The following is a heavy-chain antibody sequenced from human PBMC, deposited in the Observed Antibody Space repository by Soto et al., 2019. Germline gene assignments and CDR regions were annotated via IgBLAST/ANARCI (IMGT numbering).Heavy chain of an antibody. CDR1: GYSFTNYW. CDR2: IYPGDSHA. J-gene: IGHJ3*01. Sequence: GESLKISSKGSGYSFTNYWIGWVRQMPGKGLEWMGIIYPGDSHAIYSPSFQGQVTMSADKSISTAYLQWSSLKASDTAMYYCARPYSGGPNDPFDVWGQGTMVTVSS. V-gene: IGHV5-51*01. CDR3: ARPYSGGPNDPFDV. D-gene: IGHD1-26*01.